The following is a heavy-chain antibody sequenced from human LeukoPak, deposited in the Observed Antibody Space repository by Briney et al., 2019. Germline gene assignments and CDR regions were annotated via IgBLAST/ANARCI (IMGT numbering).Heavy chain of an antibody. D-gene: IGHD3-10*02. Sequence: ASVKVSCKASGYTFTGYYMHWVRQAPGQGLEWMGWINPNSGGTNYAQKFQGRVTMARDTSISTAYMELSRLRSDDTAVYYCARAPLFGELLYVWFDPWGQGTLVTVSS. CDR2: INPNSGGT. V-gene: IGHV1-2*02. CDR1: GYTFTGYY. CDR3: ARAPLFGELLYVWFDP. J-gene: IGHJ5*02.